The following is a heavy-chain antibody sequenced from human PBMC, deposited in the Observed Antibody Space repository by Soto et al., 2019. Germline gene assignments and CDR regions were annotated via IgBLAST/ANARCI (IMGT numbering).Heavy chain of an antibody. Sequence: SETLSLTCTVSGGSIGNSYWSWIRQSPGKGLEWIGYIYYSGSSNYNPSLKSRVSISVDTSKNQFSLKLSSVTAADTAVYYCARGGGSNLFDPWGQGTLVSGSS. CDR2: IYYSGSS. V-gene: IGHV4-59*08. CDR3: ARGGGSNLFDP. D-gene: IGHD2-15*01. J-gene: IGHJ5*02. CDR1: GGSIGNSY.